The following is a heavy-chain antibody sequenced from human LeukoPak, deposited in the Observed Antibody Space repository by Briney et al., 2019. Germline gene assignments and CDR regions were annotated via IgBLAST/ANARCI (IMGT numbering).Heavy chain of an antibody. CDR3: ASRTWVGAGYYAFDI. V-gene: IGHV3-23*01. D-gene: IGHD1-26*01. CDR2: KGSAGGT. CDR1: GFTFTNHA. Sequence: GGSLRLSCAASGFTFTNHAVSWFRQAPGKGLEWVSAKGSAGGTYYADSVKGRFTISRDNSGKTMSLQMNRLRVEDTALYYCASRTWVGAGYYAFDIWGQGTMVTVSS. J-gene: IGHJ3*02.